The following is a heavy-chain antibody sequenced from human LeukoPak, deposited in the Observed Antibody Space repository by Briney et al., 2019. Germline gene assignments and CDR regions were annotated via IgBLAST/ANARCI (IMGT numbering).Heavy chain of an antibody. J-gene: IGHJ4*02. D-gene: IGHD4-17*01. Sequence: GGSLRLSCAVSGFTFSTYSMNWVRQAPGKGLEWVSYISRGSTTIHYADSVKGRFTISRDNAKNSLYLQMNSLRAEDTAVYYCADYGDYGAIDYWGQGTLVTVSS. V-gene: IGHV3-48*01. CDR2: ISRGSTTI. CDR3: ADYGDYGAIDY. CDR1: GFTFSTYS.